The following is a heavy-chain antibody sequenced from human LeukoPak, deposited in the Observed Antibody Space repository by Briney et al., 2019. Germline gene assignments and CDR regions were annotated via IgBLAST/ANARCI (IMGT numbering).Heavy chain of an antibody. CDR2: IYHSGST. V-gene: IGHV4-38-2*01. CDR3: ARLEYDGYKDFDY. Sequence: SETLSLTCAVSGYSISSGYYWGWIRQPPGKGLEWIGSIYHSGSTYYNPSLKSRVTISVDTSKNQFSLKLSSVTAADTAVYYCARLEYDGYKDFDYWGQGTLVTVSS. J-gene: IGHJ4*02. D-gene: IGHD5-24*01. CDR1: GYSISSGYY.